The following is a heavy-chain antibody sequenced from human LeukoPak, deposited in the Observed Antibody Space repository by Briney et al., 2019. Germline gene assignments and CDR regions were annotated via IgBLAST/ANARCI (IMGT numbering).Heavy chain of an antibody. J-gene: IGHJ4*02. CDR1: GGSISSSSYY. V-gene: IGHV4-39*01. CDR2: IYYSGST. D-gene: IGHD5-18*01. CDR3: ASREDTAMVLDY. Sequence: SETLSLTCTVSGGSISSSSYYWGWIRQPPGKGLEWIGSIYYSGSTYYNPSLKSRVTISVDTSKNQFSLKLSSVTAADTAVYYCASREDTAMVLDYWGQGTLVTVSS.